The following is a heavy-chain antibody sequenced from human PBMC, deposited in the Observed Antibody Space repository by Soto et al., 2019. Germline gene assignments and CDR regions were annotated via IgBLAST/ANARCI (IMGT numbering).Heavy chain of an antibody. CDR1: GFTFSSYS. V-gene: IGHV3-21*01. CDR2: ISSSSSYI. Sequence: PGGSLRLSCAASGFTFSSYSMNWVRQAPGKGLEWVSSISSSSSYIYYADSVKGRFTISRDNAKNSLYLQMNSLRAEDTAVYYCARDRRYCGGDCYFLDVWGQGTTVTV. J-gene: IGHJ6*02. CDR3: ARDRRYCGGDCYFLDV. D-gene: IGHD2-21*02.